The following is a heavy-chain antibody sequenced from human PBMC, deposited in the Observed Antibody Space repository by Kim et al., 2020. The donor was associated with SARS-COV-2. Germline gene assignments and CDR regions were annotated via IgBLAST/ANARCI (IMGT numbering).Heavy chain of an antibody. V-gene: IGHV3-11*05. D-gene: IGHD3-10*01. Sequence: GGSLRLSCAASGFTFSDYYMTWVRQAPGKGLEWVSYISSSRSYVNYADSVKCRFTISRDNAKNSLYLQMSSLRAEDTALYYCARVPFGDLSAYYFDLWGQGTLVTVSS. CDR3: ARVPFGDLSAYYFDL. CDR1: GFTFSDYY. J-gene: IGHJ4*02. CDR2: ISSSRSYV.